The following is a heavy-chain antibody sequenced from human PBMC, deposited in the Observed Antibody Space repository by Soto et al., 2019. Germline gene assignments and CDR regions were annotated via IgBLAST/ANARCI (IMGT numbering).Heavy chain of an antibody. CDR3: AKDMGADGDEHGAFDI. Sequence: EVQLVESGGGLIQPCRSLRLSCAASGFSFDDYAMHWFRRPPGEGLEWVSGISGSSGIMGYAESVKHRFTIMRDNAKNSLNLHMNSLSAEDTAFYYIAKDMGADGDEHGAFDIWGQGKMVTVSS. J-gene: IGHJ3*02. CDR1: GFSFDDYA. D-gene: IGHD4-17*01. CDR2: ISGSSGIM. V-gene: IGHV3-9*01.